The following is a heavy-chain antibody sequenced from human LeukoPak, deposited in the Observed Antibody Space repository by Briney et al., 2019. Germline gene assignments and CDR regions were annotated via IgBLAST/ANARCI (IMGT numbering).Heavy chain of an antibody. V-gene: IGHV1-69*13. Sequence: GASVKVSCKASGGTFSSYAISLVRQAPGQGLEWMGGIIPIFGTANYAQKFQGRVTITADESTSTAYMELSSLRSEDTAVYYCARSYGGNSAPNDYWGQGTLVTVSS. CDR2: IIPIFGTA. CDR3: ARSYGGNSAPNDY. J-gene: IGHJ4*02. D-gene: IGHD4-23*01. CDR1: GGTFSSYA.